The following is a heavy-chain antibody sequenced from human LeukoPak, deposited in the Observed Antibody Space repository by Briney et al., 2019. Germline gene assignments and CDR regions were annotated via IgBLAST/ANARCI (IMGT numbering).Heavy chain of an antibody. CDR2: ISSSSSYI. CDR3: ARDRLLEDRDYSSYYYMDV. CDR1: GFTFSSYS. Sequence: GGSLRLSCAASGFTFSSYSMNWVRQAPGKGLEWVSSISSSSSYIYYVDSVKGRFTISRDNAKNSLYLQMNSLRAEDTAVYYCARDRLLEDRDYSSYYYMDVWGKGTTVTVSS. D-gene: IGHD1-1*01. J-gene: IGHJ6*03. V-gene: IGHV3-21*01.